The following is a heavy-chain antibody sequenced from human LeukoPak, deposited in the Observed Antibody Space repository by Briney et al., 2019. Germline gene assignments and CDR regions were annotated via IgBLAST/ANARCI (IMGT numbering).Heavy chain of an antibody. Sequence: GASVKVSCKASGGTFSSYAISWVRQAPGQGLEWMGGIIPIFGTANYAQKFQGRVTITADESTSTAYMELSDLRSEDTAVYYCAGVPTESRWSSGWSPGSGYYYGMDVWGQGTTVTVSS. CDR2: IIPIFGTA. D-gene: IGHD6-19*01. CDR1: GGTFSSYA. J-gene: IGHJ6*02. CDR3: AGVPTESRWSSGWSPGSGYYYGMDV. V-gene: IGHV1-69*13.